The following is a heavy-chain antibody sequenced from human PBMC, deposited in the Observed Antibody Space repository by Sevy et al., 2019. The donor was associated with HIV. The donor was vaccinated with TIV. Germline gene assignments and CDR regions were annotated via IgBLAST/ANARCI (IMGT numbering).Heavy chain of an antibody. CDR2: INPSGGGT. J-gene: IGHJ4*02. D-gene: IGHD2-21*02. CDR1: GYTFTSYY. V-gene: IGHV1-46*01. CDR3: ARVASCGGDCYYFDY. Sequence: ASVKVSCKASGYTFTSYYIHWVRQAPGQGLESMAIINPSGGGTSYEQKFQGRVAMTSDTSTGTVYMDLSSLRSEDTAVFYCARVASCGGDCYYFDYWGQGTLVTVSS.